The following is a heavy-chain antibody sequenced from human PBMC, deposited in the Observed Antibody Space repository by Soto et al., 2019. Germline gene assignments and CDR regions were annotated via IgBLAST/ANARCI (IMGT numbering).Heavy chain of an antibody. Sequence: PXXSLRLSCAAPGFSVSSSHMHWVRQAPGKGLEWVSTFVGSTGSTFYADSVKGRFTISRDDSKNTLYLQMNSLRAEDTAVYYCAKRHTTVATPANYFDYWGQGTLVTVSS. CDR3: AKRHTTVATPANYFDY. CDR2: FVGSTGST. D-gene: IGHD1-1*01. J-gene: IGHJ4*02. V-gene: IGHV3-23*01. CDR1: GFSVSSSH.